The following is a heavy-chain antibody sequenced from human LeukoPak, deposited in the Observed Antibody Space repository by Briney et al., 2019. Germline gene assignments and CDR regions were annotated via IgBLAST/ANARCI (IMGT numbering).Heavy chain of an antibody. CDR2: ISGSGGGT. Sequence: GGSLRLSCAASGFTFSSYAMSWVRQAPGKGLEWVSDISGSGGGTYYEDSVKGRFTISRDNSKNTLYLQMNSLRAEDTAVYYCAKDHYSSSSGDFFDYWGQGTLVTVSS. V-gene: IGHV3-23*01. CDR3: AKDHYSSSSGDFFDY. D-gene: IGHD6-6*01. J-gene: IGHJ4*02. CDR1: GFTFSSYA.